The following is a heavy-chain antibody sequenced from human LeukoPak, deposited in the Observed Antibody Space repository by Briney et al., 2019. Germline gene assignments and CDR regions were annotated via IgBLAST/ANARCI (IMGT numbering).Heavy chain of an antibody. CDR3: ARERIVGATDYFDY. V-gene: IGHV4-59*01. D-gene: IGHD1-26*01. CDR2: IYYSGST. J-gene: IGHJ4*02. CDR1: GGSISSYY. Sequence: PSETLSLTCTVSGGSISSYYWSWIRQPPGKGLEWIGYIYYSGSTNYNPSLKSRVTISVDTSKNQFSLKLSSVTAADTAVYYCARERIVGATDYFDYWGQGTLVTVSS.